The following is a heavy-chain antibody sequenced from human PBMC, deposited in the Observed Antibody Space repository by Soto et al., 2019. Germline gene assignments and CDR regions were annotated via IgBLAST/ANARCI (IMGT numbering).Heavy chain of an antibody. Sequence: GGSLRLSCAASGFTFSSYWMSWVRQAPGKGLEWVANIKQDGSEKYYVDSVKGRFTISRDNAKNSLYLQMHSLRAEDTAVYYCARALYYYGSSGYFDYWGQGTLVTVSS. V-gene: IGHV3-7*01. CDR1: GFTFSSYW. CDR2: IKQDGSEK. D-gene: IGHD3-22*01. J-gene: IGHJ4*02. CDR3: ARALYYYGSSGYFDY.